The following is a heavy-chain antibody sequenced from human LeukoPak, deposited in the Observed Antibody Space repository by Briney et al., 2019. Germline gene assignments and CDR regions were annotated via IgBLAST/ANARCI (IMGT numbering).Heavy chain of an antibody. CDR3: ASQRPLGYCSGGSCYQDY. Sequence: PGGSLRLSCAASGFTFSSYAMSWVRQAPGKGLEWVSAISGSGGSTYYADSVKGRFTISRDNSKNTLYLQMNSLRAEDTAVYYCASQRPLGYCSGGSCYQDYWGQGTLVTVSS. CDR2: ISGSGGST. CDR1: GFTFSSYA. D-gene: IGHD2-15*01. J-gene: IGHJ4*02. V-gene: IGHV3-23*01.